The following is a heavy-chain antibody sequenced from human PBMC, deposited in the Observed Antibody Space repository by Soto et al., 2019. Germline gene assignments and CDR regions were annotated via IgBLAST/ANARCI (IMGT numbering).Heavy chain of an antibody. CDR3: ARGGYYYDSSGYYRLDY. CDR1: GGSISSGGYS. V-gene: IGHV4-30-2*01. Sequence: SETLSLACAVSGGSISSGGYSWSWIRQPPGKGLEWIGYIYHSGNIYYNPSLKSRVTISVDRSKNQFSLKLSSVTAADTAVYYCARGGYYYDSSGYYRLDYWGHGTLVTVSS. J-gene: IGHJ4*01. D-gene: IGHD3-22*01. CDR2: IYHSGNI.